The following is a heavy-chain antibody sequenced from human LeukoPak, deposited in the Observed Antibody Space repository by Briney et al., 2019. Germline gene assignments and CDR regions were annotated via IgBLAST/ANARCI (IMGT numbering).Heavy chain of an antibody. CDR1: GLSFSSYA. J-gene: IGHJ4*02. Sequence: GGSLRLSCAASGLSFSSYAMNRVRQAPGKGLEWVSAISGSGTSSYYADSVKGRFTISRDNSKNTLYLQMHSLRAEDTAVYYCAKGGVLMVYAILGYWGQGTLVTVSS. D-gene: IGHD2-8*01. V-gene: IGHV3-23*01. CDR3: AKGGVLMVYAILGY. CDR2: ISGSGTSS.